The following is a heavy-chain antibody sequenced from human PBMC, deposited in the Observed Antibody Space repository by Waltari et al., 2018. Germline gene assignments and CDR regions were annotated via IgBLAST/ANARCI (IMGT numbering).Heavy chain of an antibody. V-gene: IGHV1-2*06. D-gene: IGHD3-22*01. CDR2: INPNMGGT. CDR3: ARSGGNYYDSSAFDP. J-gene: IGHJ5*02. Sequence: QVQLVQSGAEVKKPGASVKVSCKASGYTFTGYYMHWVRQAPGQGLEGSDRINPNMGGTNYAQKFQGRFTMTRDTSISTAYMELSRLRSYDTAVYYCARSGGNYYDSSAFDPWGQGTLVTVSS. CDR1: GYTFTGYY.